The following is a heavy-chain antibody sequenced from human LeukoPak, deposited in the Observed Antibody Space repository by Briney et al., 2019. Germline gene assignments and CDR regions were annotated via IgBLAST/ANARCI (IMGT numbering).Heavy chain of an antibody. V-gene: IGHV3-30-3*01. CDR1: GFTFSSYA. CDR2: ISYDGSNK. CDR3: ASLLRFLEWLFKDYGMDV. Sequence: GGSLRLSCAASGFTFSSYAMHWVRQAPGKGLEWVAVISYDGSNKYYADSVKGRFTISRDNSKNTLYLQMNSLRAEDTAVYYCASLLRFLEWLFKDYGMDVWGQGTTVTVSS. D-gene: IGHD3-3*01. J-gene: IGHJ6*02.